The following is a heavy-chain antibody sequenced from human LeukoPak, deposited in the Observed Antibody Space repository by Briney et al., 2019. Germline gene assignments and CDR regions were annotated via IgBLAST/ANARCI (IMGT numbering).Heavy chain of an antibody. D-gene: IGHD5-24*01. Sequence: NPSETLSLTCTVSGGSISNYYWSWIRQPPGKGLEWIGYIHYSGSTNNNPSLKSRVTISVDTSKNQFSLKLTSVTAADTAVYYCARGRNGYNFPFDYWGQGTLVTVSS. CDR3: ARGRNGYNFPFDY. CDR2: IHYSGST. J-gene: IGHJ4*02. CDR1: GGSISNYY. V-gene: IGHV4-59*01.